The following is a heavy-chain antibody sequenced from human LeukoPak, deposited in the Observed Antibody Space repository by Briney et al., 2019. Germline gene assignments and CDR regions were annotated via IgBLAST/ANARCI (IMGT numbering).Heavy chain of an antibody. J-gene: IGHJ5*02. Sequence: SVKVSCKASGGTFSSYAISWVRQAPGQGLEWMGGIIPIFGTANYAQKFQGRVTITTDESTSTAYMELSSLRSEDTAVYYCARDNYAGANWFDPWGQGTLVTVPS. D-gene: IGHD1-7*01. CDR2: IIPIFGTA. CDR3: ARDNYAGANWFDP. V-gene: IGHV1-69*05. CDR1: GGTFSSYA.